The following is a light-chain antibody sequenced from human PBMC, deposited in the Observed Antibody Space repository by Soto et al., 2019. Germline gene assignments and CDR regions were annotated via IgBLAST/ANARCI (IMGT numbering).Light chain of an antibody. CDR2: WAS. V-gene: IGKV4-1*01. Sequence: DIVMTQSPVYLAVSLGERATINCKSSQSDLYSSNNKNYLAWYQQKPGQPPKLLIYWASTRESGVPDRFSGRGSGTDFTLTISSLQAEDVAVYYCQQYYGPWTFGQGTKVEIK. CDR3: QQYYGPWT. J-gene: IGKJ1*01. CDR1: QSDLYSSNNKNY.